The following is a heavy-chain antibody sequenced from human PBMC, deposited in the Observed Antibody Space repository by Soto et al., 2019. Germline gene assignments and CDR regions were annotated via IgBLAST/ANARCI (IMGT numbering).Heavy chain of an antibody. V-gene: IGHV1-2*02. CDR2: INPNSGDT. CDR1: GYTFTGYY. CDR3: ARRGDRTLGYFDN. J-gene: IGHJ4*02. Sequence: QVQLVQSGAEVKKPGASVRVSCKTSGYTFTGYYMHWVRQAPGQGLEWMGWINPNSGDTNYAQKFLGRVTMTRETSITTAHMELSRLRSDDTAVYSRARRGDRTLGYFDNWGQGALVTVSS. D-gene: IGHD2-21*01.